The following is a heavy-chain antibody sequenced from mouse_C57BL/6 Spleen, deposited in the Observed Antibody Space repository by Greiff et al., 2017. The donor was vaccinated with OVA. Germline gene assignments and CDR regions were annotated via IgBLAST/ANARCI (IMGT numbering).Heavy chain of an antibody. V-gene: IGHV1-7*01. CDR1: GYTFTSYW. Sequence: QVQLKQSGAELAKPGASVKLSCKASGYTFTSYWMHWVKQRPGQGLEWIGYINPSSGYTKYNQKFKDKATLTADKSSSTAYMQLSSLTYEDSAVYYCALYDYDEGRYYAMDYWGQGTSVTVSS. J-gene: IGHJ4*01. D-gene: IGHD2-4*01. CDR2: INPSSGYT. CDR3: ALYDYDEGRYYAMDY.